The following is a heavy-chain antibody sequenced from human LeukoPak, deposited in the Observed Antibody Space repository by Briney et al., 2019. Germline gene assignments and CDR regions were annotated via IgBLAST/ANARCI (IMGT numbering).Heavy chain of an antibody. D-gene: IGHD1-26*01. V-gene: IGHV3-33*06. CDR1: GFIFSTYG. J-gene: IGHJ4*02. CDR3: AKDGQVGAIGYFDY. Sequence: PGGSLRLSCAASGFIFSTYGMHWVRQAPGKGLEWVAVVWSGGNNKYYSDSVKGRFTMSRDNSKNTLYLQMNSLRAEDTAVYYCAKDGQVGAIGYFDYRGQGTLVTVSS. CDR2: VWSGGNNK.